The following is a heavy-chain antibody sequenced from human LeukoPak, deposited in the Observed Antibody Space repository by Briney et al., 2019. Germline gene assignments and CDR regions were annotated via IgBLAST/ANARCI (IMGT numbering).Heavy chain of an antibody. Sequence: PGGSLRLSCAASGFTVSSNYMSWVRQAPGKGLEWVSVIYSGGSTYYADSVKGRFTISRDNSKNTLYLQMNSLRAEDTAVYYCAREMVYDFWSGYYIGSYGMDVWGQGTTVTVSS. D-gene: IGHD3-3*01. CDR2: IYSGGST. CDR3: AREMVYDFWSGYYIGSYGMDV. V-gene: IGHV3-53*01. J-gene: IGHJ6*02. CDR1: GFTVSSNY.